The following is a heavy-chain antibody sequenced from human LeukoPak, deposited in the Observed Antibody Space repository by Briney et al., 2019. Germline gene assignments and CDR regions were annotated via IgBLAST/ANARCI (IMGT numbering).Heavy chain of an antibody. CDR3: ARSKDFGYYYYYYMDV. Sequence: SQTLSLTCTVSGGSISSGDYYWSWIRQPPGKGLEWIGYIYTSGSTNYNPSLKSRVTISVDTSKNQFSLKLSSVTAADTAVYYCARSKDFGYYYYYYMDVWGKGTTVTVSS. D-gene: IGHD2-15*01. CDR2: IYTSGST. J-gene: IGHJ6*03. CDR1: GGSISSGDYY. V-gene: IGHV4-61*09.